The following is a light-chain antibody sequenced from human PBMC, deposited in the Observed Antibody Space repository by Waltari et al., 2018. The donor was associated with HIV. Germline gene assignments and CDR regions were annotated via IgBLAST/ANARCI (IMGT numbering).Light chain of an antibody. Sequence: DIVMTQSPLSLSVTPGEPASISCRSSQSLLHSNGYNYLDWYLQKPGQSPLLLIYLASNRASGGPDRFSGSGSGTDFTLRISRVEAEDVGVYFCMQALLSPTFGQGTKVEI. CDR2: LAS. CDR3: MQALLSPT. J-gene: IGKJ1*01. CDR1: QSLLHSNGYNY. V-gene: IGKV2-28*01.